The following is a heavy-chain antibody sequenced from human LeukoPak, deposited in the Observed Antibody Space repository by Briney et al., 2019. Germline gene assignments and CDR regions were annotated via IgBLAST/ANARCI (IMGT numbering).Heavy chain of an antibody. CDR1: GGSSSGYY. D-gene: IGHD2-2*01. J-gene: IGHJ4*02. CDR3: ARGPDIVVVPAAAYFDY. CDR2: INHSGST. Sequence: PSETLSLTCAVYGGSSSGYYWSWIRQPPGKGLEWIGEINHSGSTNYNPSLKSRVTISVDTSKNQFSLKLSSVTAADTAVYYCARGPDIVVVPAAAYFDYWGQGTLVTVSS. V-gene: IGHV4-34*01.